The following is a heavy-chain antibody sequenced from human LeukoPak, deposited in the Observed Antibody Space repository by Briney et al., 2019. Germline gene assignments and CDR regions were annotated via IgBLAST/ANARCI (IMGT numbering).Heavy chain of an antibody. V-gene: IGHV1-8*01. Sequence: ASVKVSCKASGYTFTSYDINWVRQATGQGLEWMGWMNPNSGNTGYAQKFQGRVTMTRNTSISTAYMELSSLRSEDTAVYYCARDGRSTTTHYYYGMDVWGQGTTVTVSS. CDR3: ARDGRSTTTHYYYGMDV. CDR1: GYTFTSYD. J-gene: IGHJ6*02. D-gene: IGHD1-1*01. CDR2: MNPNSGNT.